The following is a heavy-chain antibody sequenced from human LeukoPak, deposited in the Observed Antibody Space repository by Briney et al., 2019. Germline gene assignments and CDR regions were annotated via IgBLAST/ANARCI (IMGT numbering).Heavy chain of an antibody. D-gene: IGHD3-9*01. CDR2: IFHSGST. CDR1: SDSIFTSNW. Sequence: SGTLSLTCTVSSDSIFTSNWWSWVRQPPGKGLEWIGQIFHSGSTSYSPSLKSRVTISMDKSKNQISLRLTSVTAADTAVYYCARVVDDILTGYSSNYFAPWGQGTLVTVSS. V-gene: IGHV4-4*02. J-gene: IGHJ5*02. CDR3: ARVVDDILTGYSSNYFAP.